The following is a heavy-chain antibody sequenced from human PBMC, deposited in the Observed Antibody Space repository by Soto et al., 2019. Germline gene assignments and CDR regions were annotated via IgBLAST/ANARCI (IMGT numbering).Heavy chain of an antibody. J-gene: IGHJ4*02. V-gene: IGHV3-23*01. CDR3: AKAVGVGGIVTAGYFDY. CDR2: ISGSGTST. D-gene: IGHD6-13*01. CDR1: GFTFNSYA. Sequence: VGSLRLSCTASGFTFNSYAMSWVRQAPGKGLEWLSAISGSGTSTHYADSVKGRFIVSRDNSKNTLYLQVNSLRAEDTAVYYCAKAVGVGGIVTAGYFDYWGQGTLVTVSS.